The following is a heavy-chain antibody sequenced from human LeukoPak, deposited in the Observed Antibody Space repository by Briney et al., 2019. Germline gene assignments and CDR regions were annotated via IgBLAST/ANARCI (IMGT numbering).Heavy chain of an antibody. V-gene: IGHV3-74*01. CDR2: INSDGSST. D-gene: IGHD2-15*01. J-gene: IGHJ4*02. Sequence: GRSLRLSCAAAGFIFSDYWMHWVRQAPGKGLVWVSRINSDGSSTADADSVKGRFTISRDNAKNTLYLQMNSLRAEDTAIYYCARVGPYCSGGSCYDYWGQGTLVTVSS. CDR1: GFIFSDYW. CDR3: ARVGPYCSGGSCYDY.